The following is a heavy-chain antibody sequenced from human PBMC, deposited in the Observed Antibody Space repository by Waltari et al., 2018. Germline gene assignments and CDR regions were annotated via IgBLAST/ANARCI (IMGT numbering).Heavy chain of an antibody. V-gene: IGHV4-34*01. D-gene: IGHD6-19*01. CDR1: GGSFSGYY. J-gene: IGHJ3*02. CDR3: ARVKAGYDAFDI. Sequence: QVQLQQWGAGLLKPSETLSLTCAVYGGSFSGYYWSWIRQPPGKGLEWIGEINHSGSTNYNPSLKSRVTISVDTSKNQFSLKLSSVTAADTAVYYCARVKAGYDAFDIWGQGTMVTVSS. CDR2: INHSGST.